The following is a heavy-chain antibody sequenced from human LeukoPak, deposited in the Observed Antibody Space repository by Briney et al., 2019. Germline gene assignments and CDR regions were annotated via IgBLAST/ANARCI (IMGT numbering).Heavy chain of an antibody. CDR2: ISGSGDAT. CDR3: AKNYGSGTYYNYFDS. D-gene: IGHD3-10*01. J-gene: IGHJ4*02. CDR1: GFTFSSFA. Sequence: NPGGSLRLSCTASGFTFSSFAMSWVRRAPGKGLEWVSSISGSGDATYYADSVKGRFTISRDNSENTLYLQINSLRAEDTAVFYCAKNYGSGTYYNYFDSWGQGTLVTVSS. V-gene: IGHV3-23*01.